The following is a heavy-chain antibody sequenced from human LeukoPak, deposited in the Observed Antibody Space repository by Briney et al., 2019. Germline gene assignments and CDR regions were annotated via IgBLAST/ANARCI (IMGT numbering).Heavy chain of an antibody. V-gene: IGHV3-11*01. D-gene: IGHD5-24*01. CDR1: GFTVSSNY. CDR2: ISSSGSTI. J-gene: IGHJ6*02. CDR3: AREGENYYYGMDV. Sequence: GGSLRLSCAAFGFTVSSNYMSWVRQAPGKGLEWVSYISSSGSTIYYADSVKGRFTISRDNAKNSLYLQMNSLRAEDTAVYYCAREGENYYYGMDVWGQGTTVTVSS.